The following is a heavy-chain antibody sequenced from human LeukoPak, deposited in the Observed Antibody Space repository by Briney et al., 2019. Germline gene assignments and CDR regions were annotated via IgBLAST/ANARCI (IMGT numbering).Heavy chain of an antibody. V-gene: IGHV3-15*01. J-gene: IGHJ3*02. D-gene: IGHD5-24*01. CDR1: GFTVSSNH. Sequence: GGSLRLSCAASGFTVSSNHMSWVRQAPGKGLEWVGRIKSKTDGGTTDYAAPVKGRFTISRDDSKNTLYLQMNSLKTEDTAVYYCTTDPGIVEMATMNAFDIWGQGTMVTVS. CDR3: TTDPGIVEMATMNAFDI. CDR2: IKSKTDGGTT.